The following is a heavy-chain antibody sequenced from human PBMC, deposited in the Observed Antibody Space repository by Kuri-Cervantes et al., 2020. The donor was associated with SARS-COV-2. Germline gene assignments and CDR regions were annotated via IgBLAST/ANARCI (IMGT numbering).Heavy chain of an antibody. CDR3: ARRNDFGDTVDC. Sequence: GESLKISCKGSGYSFSNYWITWVRQMPGKGLEWMGRIDPRDSYTRYSPSFQGHVTISTDRSINTAYLRWSSLKASDTAIYYCARRNDFGDTVDCWGQGTLVTVSS. J-gene: IGHJ4*02. CDR2: IDPRDSYT. CDR1: GYSFSNYW. D-gene: IGHD4/OR15-4a*01. V-gene: IGHV5-10-1*01.